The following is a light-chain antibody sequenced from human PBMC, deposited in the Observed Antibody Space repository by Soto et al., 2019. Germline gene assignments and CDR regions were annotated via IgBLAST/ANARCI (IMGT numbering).Light chain of an antibody. J-gene: IGLJ1*01. V-gene: IGLV2-14*01. CDR2: EVS. CDR1: SSDVGSYNY. Sequence: QSALTQPASVSGSPGQSITISCTGTSSDVGSYNYVSWYQLHPGKAPKLMIYEVSNRPSGVSNRFSGSKSGDTASLTISGLQAEDVADYYCSSYTTRTTLYVFGTGTKVTVL. CDR3: SSYTTRTTLYV.